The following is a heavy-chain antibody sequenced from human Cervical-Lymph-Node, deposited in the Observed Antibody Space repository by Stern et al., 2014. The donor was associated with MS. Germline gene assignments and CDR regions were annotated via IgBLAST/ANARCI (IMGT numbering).Heavy chain of an antibody. J-gene: IGHJ5*02. V-gene: IGHV1-8*01. CDR1: GYIFTSDD. CDR2: INPDSGDT. D-gene: IGHD1-26*01. CDR3: TKAWES. Sequence: EQLVESGAEVKKPGASVKVSCKASGYIFTSDDINWVRQASGQGLEWMAWINPDSGDTGYAQKFQGRVTMTRGTSMTTAYMEMTSLTSDDTAVYYCTKAWESWGQGTLITVSS.